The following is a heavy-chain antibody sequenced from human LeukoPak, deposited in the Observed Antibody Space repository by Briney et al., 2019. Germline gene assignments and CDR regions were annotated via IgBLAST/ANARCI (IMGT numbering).Heavy chain of an antibody. J-gene: IGHJ4*02. V-gene: IGHV3-23*01. D-gene: IGHD3-10*01. CDR1: GFTFSSYA. CDR2: ISGSGGST. CDR3: AKDGVSYSLVRGGYYFDY. Sequence: GGSRRLSCAASGFTFSSYAMSWVRQARGKGLEWVSGISGSGGSTYYADSVKGRFTISRDNSKNTLYLQMNSLRAEDTAVYFCAKDGVSYSLVRGGYYFDYCGQGTLVTVSS.